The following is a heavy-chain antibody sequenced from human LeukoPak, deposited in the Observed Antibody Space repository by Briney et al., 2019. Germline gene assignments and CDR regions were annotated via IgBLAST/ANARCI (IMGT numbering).Heavy chain of an antibody. CDR2: IKQDGSEK. CDR3: ASGIVGATR. V-gene: IGHV3-7*01. Sequence: PGRSLRLSCAASGFTFSSYGMHWVRQAPGKGLEWVANIKQDGSEKYYVDSVKGRFTISRDNAKNSLYLQMNSLRAEDTAVYYCASGIVGATRWGQGTLVTVSS. CDR1: GFTFSSYG. J-gene: IGHJ4*02. D-gene: IGHD1-26*01.